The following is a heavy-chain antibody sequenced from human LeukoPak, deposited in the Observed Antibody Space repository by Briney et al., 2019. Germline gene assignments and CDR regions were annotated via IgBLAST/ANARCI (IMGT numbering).Heavy chain of an antibody. V-gene: IGHV3-53*01. CDR1: GFSVSSND. Sequence: SGGSLRLSCEASGFSVSSNDMSWVRQAPGKGLECVSVIDRGGSTFADSVKGRFTISRDNTMNTLYLQMNSLRVEDTAEFYCAKRVGYGYGMDVWGQGTTVTISS. D-gene: IGHD6-13*01. CDR3: AKRVGYGYGMDV. CDR2: IDRGGST. J-gene: IGHJ6*02.